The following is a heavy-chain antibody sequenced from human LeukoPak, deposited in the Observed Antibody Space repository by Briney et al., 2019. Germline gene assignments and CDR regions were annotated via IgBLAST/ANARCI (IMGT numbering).Heavy chain of an antibody. CDR2: ISSSSGYI. D-gene: IGHD7-27*01. Sequence: GSLRLSCAASGFTFSSYSMNWVRQAPGKGLEWVSSISSSSGYIYYADSVKGRFTISRDNAKNSLYLQMNSLRAEDTAVYYCARDSQADTGDRSYWGQGTLVTVSS. V-gene: IGHV3-21*01. CDR3: ARDSQADTGDRSY. J-gene: IGHJ4*02. CDR1: GFTFSSYS.